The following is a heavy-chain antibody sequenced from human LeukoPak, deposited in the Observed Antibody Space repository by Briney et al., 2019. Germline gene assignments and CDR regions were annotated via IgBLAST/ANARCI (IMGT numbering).Heavy chain of an antibody. CDR1: GGTFSSYA. CDR3: ARMGIVGATDYYYMDV. V-gene: IGHV1-69*05. Sequence: ASVKVSCKASGGTFSSYAISWVRQAPGQGLEWMGGIIPIFGTANYAQKFQGRVTITTDESTSTAYMELSSLRSEDTAVYYCARMGIVGATDYYYMDVWGKGTTVTVSS. CDR2: IIPIFGTA. D-gene: IGHD1-26*01. J-gene: IGHJ6*03.